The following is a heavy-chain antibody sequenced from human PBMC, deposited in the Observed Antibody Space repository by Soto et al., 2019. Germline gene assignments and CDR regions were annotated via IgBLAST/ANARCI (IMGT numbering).Heavy chain of an antibody. CDR3: ARLRAVAGGYYYYSYGMDV. CDR2: IYYSGST. D-gene: IGHD6-19*01. V-gene: IGHV4-59*01. Sequence: SETLSLTCTVSGGSISSYYWSWIRQPPGKGLEWIGYIYYSGSTNYNPSLKSRVTISVDTSKNQFSLKLSSVTAADTAVYYCARLRAVAGGYYYYSYGMDVWGQGTTVTVSS. CDR1: GGSISSYY. J-gene: IGHJ6*02.